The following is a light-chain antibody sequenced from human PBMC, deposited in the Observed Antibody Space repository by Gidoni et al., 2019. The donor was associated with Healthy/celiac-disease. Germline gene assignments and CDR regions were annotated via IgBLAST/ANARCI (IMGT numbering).Light chain of an antibody. CDR3: AAWDDSLSGRV. J-gene: IGLJ3*02. Sequence: QSVLPQPPSASGTPGQRVTISCSGSSSNIGSNYVYWYQQLPGKAPKLLIYSNNQRPSGVPDRFSGSKSGTSASLAISGLRSEDEADYYCAAWDDSLSGRVFGAGTKVTVL. V-gene: IGLV1-47*02. CDR2: SNN. CDR1: SSNIGSNY.